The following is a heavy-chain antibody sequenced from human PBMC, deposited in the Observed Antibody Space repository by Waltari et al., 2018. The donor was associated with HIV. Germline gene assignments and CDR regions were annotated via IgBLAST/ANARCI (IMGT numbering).Heavy chain of an antibody. J-gene: IGHJ6*02. Sequence: EVQLVESGGGLVQPGGSLRLSCAASGSTFSSYWMSWVRQAPGKWLDWVANISRDGSEKYFVESVKGRFTISRDKAKNSLYLQMNSLRAEDTAVYYCARDAIFYGMDVWGQGTTVTVSS. CDR1: GSTFSSYW. CDR3: ARDAIFYGMDV. CDR2: ISRDGSEK. D-gene: IGHD3-3*01. V-gene: IGHV3-7*01.